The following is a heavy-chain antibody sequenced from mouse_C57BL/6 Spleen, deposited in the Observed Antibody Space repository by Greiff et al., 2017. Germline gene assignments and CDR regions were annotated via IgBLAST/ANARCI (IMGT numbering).Heavy chain of an antibody. CDR1: GYTFTSYG. J-gene: IGHJ2*01. V-gene: IGHV1-81*01. CDR2: IYPRSGNT. D-gene: IGHD3-2*02. Sequence: QVQLQQSGAELARPGASVKLSCKASGYTFTSYGISWVKQRTGQGLEWIGEIYPRSGNTYYNEKFKGKATLTADKSSSTAYMELRSLTSEDSAVYFCAREGLDSSGLGYWGQGTTLTVSS. CDR3: AREGLDSSGLGY.